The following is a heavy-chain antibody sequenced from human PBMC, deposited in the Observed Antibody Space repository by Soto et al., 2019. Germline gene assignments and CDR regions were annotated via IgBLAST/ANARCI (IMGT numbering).Heavy chain of an antibody. D-gene: IGHD5-12*01. CDR2: ISTNGSTV. CDR3: VSYWSTSICTGVATRTFDY. CDR1: RFTFSTYA. V-gene: IGHV3-48*03. J-gene: IGHJ4*02. Sequence: GGSLRLSCAASRFTFSTYAMHWVRQAPGKGLECVSYISTNGSTVYYADSVKGRFTISRDNTRNSLYLQMNSLRKEDTALYYCVSYWSTSICTGVATRTFDYWGQGTLVTVSS.